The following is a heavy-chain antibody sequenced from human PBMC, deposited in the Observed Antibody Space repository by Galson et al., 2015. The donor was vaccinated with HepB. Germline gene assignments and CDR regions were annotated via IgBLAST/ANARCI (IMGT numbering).Heavy chain of an antibody. Sequence: SLRLSCAVSGFTFSDYYMSWIRQAPGKGLEWISYISSNTLYTNYADSVKGRFTISRDNAKNSLFLQINGLRAEDTAVYYCARVADADYGDHTHFDSWG. V-gene: IGHV3-11*06. D-gene: IGHD4-17*01. CDR2: ISSNTLYT. J-gene: IGHJ4*01. CDR3: ARVADADYGDHTHFDS. CDR1: GFTFSDYY.